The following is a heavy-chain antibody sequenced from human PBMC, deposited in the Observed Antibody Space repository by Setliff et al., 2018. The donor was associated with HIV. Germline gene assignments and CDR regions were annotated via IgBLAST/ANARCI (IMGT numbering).Heavy chain of an antibody. D-gene: IGHD5-18*01. CDR1: GVSITSATYY. Sequence: SETLSLTCAVSGVSITSATYYWSWIRHSPGKGLEWSGYIDYSGSAFYNPSRKSRLTISRDTSKNQFSLRMKSVTAADTAVYYCARGGKTALVTKYFDYWGQGTLVTVS. J-gene: IGHJ4*02. V-gene: IGHV4-31*02. CDR2: IDYSGSA. CDR3: ARGGKTALVTKYFDY.